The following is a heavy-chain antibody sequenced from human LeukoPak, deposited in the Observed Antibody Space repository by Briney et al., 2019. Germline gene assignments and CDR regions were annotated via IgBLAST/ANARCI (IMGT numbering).Heavy chain of an antibody. V-gene: IGHV4-59*13. J-gene: IGHJ4*02. D-gene: IGHD3-22*01. Sequence: PSETLSLTCTVSGGAMNNYYWSLIRQSPARGLEWGGYIYHTGSATYKPSLKSRVTLSLDTSKNQFSLRLNSVTAADTAVYYCARGRGDSKGTSFDFWGQGTLVTVSS. CDR3: ARGRGDSKGTSFDF. CDR2: IYHTGSA. CDR1: GGAMNNYY.